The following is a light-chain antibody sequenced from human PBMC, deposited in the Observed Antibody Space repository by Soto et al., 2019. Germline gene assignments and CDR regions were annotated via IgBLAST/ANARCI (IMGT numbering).Light chain of an antibody. Sequence: EIQMTLAPASLSASIRDRVTITCRASLPISNYLAWYQQKPGKIPNLLIYAASTLESGVPSRFSATVSGTEFSLTITSLQPEDFATYYCQQLFDSPITSGQGTRLEIK. CDR1: LPISNY. V-gene: IGKV1-9*01. J-gene: IGKJ5*01. CDR3: QQLFDSPIT. CDR2: AAS.